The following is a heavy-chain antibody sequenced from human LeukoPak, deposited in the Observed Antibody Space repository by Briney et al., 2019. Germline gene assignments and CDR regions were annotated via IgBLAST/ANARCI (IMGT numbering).Heavy chain of an antibody. CDR2: VYHTGNT. CDR1: GHSISSGYY. D-gene: IGHD5-18*01. V-gene: IGHV4-38-2*01. Sequence: SETLSLTCAVSGHSISSGYYWGWIRQSPGKGLEWIGTVYHTGNTHYNPSLKSRVTISIDTPKNQFSLKLSSVTAAETAIYYCARSGYSFGNAFDIWGQGTVVTVSS. CDR3: ARSGYSFGNAFDI. J-gene: IGHJ3*02.